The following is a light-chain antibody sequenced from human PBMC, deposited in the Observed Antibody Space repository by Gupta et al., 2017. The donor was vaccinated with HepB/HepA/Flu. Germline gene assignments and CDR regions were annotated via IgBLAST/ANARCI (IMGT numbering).Light chain of an antibody. CDR1: SSDVGGYNY. CDR2: DVS. CDR3: SSYTSSSSYV. J-gene: IGLJ1*01. Sequence: GSPGQSITISCTGTSSDVGGYNYVSWYQQHPGKAPKLMIYDVSNRPSGVSNRFPGSKSGNTASLTISGLQAEDEADYYCSSYTSSSSYVFGTGTKVTVL. V-gene: IGLV2-14*03.